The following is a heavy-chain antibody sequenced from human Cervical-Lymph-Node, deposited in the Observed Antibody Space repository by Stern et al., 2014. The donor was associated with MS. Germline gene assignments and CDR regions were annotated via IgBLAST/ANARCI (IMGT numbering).Heavy chain of an antibody. J-gene: IGHJ4*02. CDR2: ISSNGTYI. D-gene: IGHD3-16*01. CDR1: GFTFSDYS. CDR3: ARRGGIYYFDY. Sequence: EVQLVESGGGLVKPGGSLRLSCAASGFTFSDYSMNWVRQAPGKGLEWGSSISSNGTYINYADSVKGRFTISRDNAKNSLFLQMNSLRAEDTAVYYCARRGGIYYFDYWGPGTLVTVSS. V-gene: IGHV3-21*01.